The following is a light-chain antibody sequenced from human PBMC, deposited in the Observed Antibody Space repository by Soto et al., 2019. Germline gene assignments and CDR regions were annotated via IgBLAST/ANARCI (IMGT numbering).Light chain of an antibody. Sequence: EIVLKRSPGTLSLSPGERATLSCRASQSVSSSYLAWYQQKPGQAPRLLIYGASTRATGIPARFSGSGSGTEFTLTINSLQSEDFAVYYCQQYNNWPRTFGQGTKVDIK. J-gene: IGKJ1*01. V-gene: IGKV3-15*01. CDR2: GAS. CDR1: QSVSSSY. CDR3: QQYNNWPRT.